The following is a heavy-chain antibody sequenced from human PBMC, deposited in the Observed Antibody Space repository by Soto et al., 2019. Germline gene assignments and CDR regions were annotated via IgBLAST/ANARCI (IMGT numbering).Heavy chain of an antibody. J-gene: IGHJ4*02. CDR3: ARQGYCSTTACYTVDY. CDR2: IYPGGSHT. Sequence: GESLKISCKGSGYSFTSYWIGWVRQMPGKGLEWMGIIYPGGSHTKYSPSFQGQVTISADKSISTAYLQWSGLKASDTAIYYCARQGYCSTTACYTVDYWGQGTLVTVSS. V-gene: IGHV5-51*01. D-gene: IGHD2-2*02. CDR1: GYSFTSYW.